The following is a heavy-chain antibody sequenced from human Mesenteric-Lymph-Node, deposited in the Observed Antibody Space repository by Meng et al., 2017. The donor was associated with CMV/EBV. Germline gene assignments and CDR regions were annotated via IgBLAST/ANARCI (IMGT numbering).Heavy chain of an antibody. CDR3: ARQGQQLTYGMDV. CDR1: GYSFTSYW. J-gene: IGHJ6*02. V-gene: IGHV5-51*01. Sequence: GGSLRPSCKGSGYSFTSYWIGWVRQMPGKGLEWMGIIYPGDSDTRYSPSFQGQVTISADKSISTAYLQWSSLKASDTAMYYCARQGQQLTYGMDVWGQGTTVTVSS. CDR2: IYPGDSDT. D-gene: IGHD6-13*01.